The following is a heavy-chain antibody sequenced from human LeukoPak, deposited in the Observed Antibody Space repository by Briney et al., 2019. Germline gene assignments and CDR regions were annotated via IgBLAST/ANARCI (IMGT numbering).Heavy chain of an antibody. D-gene: IGHD3-22*01. J-gene: IGHJ6*03. Sequence: ASVKVSCKASGYTFTSYGISWVRQAPGQGLEWMGWISAYNGNTNYAQKLQGRVTMTTDTATSTADMELRSLRSDDTAVYYCARSTDYYDSSGYYYMDVWGKGTTVTVSS. CDR3: ARSTDYYDSSGYYYMDV. CDR2: ISAYNGNT. CDR1: GYTFTSYG. V-gene: IGHV1-18*01.